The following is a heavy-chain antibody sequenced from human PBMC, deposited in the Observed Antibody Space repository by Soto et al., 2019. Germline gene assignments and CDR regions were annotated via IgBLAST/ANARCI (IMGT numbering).Heavy chain of an antibody. CDR3: ARNKGPGGYYYGMDV. D-gene: IGHD3-16*01. V-gene: IGHV4-39*01. J-gene: IGHJ6*02. CDR2: IYYSGST. Sequence: XASLSLTCTVSGGSISSSSYYWGWIRQPPGKGLEWIGSIYYSGSTYYNPSLKSRVTISVDTSKNQFSLKLSSVTAADTAVYYCARNKGPGGYYYGMDVWGQGTTVTVSS. CDR1: GGSISSSSYY.